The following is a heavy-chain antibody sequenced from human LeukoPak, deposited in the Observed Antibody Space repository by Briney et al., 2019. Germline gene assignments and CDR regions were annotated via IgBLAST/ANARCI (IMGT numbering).Heavy chain of an antibody. Sequence: PSETLSLTCTVSGGSISSGSYYWSWIRQPAGKGLEWIGRIYTSGSTNYNPSLKGRVTISVDTSKNQFSLKLSSVTAADTAVYYCARDRGSGSYDYYYGMDVWGQGTTVTVSS. CDR2: IYTSGST. CDR1: GGSISSGSYY. CDR3: ARDRGSGSYDYYYGMDV. V-gene: IGHV4-61*02. D-gene: IGHD3-10*01. J-gene: IGHJ6*02.